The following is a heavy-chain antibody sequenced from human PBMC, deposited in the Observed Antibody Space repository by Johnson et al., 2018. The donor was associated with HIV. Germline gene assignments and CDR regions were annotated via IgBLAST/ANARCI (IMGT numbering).Heavy chain of an antibody. CDR3: ARGGRYYDPGAFDI. V-gene: IGHV3-20*04. J-gene: IGHJ3*02. CDR2: INWNGGST. Sequence: VQLVESGGGVVQPGRSLRLSCAASGFTFDDYGMSWVRQAPGKGLEWVSGINWNGGSTAYGDSVKGRFTISRDNAKNSLYLQMNSLRAEDTALYYCARGGRYYDPGAFDIWGQGTMVTVSS. D-gene: IGHD3-22*01. CDR1: GFTFDDYG.